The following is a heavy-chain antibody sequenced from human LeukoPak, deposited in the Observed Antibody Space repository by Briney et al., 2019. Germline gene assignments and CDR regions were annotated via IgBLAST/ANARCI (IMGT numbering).Heavy chain of an antibody. Sequence: SETLSLTCTVSGGSISSYYWSWIRQPPGKGLEWIGYIYYSGGTTYNPSLKSRVTISVDTSKNHFSLKLSSVTAADTAVYYCARRISMVREIIKPARFDPWGQGTLVTVSS. CDR3: ARRISMVREIIKPARFDP. CDR2: IYYSGGT. V-gene: IGHV4-59*08. D-gene: IGHD3-10*01. CDR1: GGSISSYY. J-gene: IGHJ5*02.